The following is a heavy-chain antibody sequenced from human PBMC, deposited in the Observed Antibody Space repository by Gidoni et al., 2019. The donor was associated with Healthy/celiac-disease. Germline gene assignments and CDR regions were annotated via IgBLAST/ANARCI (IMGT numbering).Heavy chain of an antibody. CDR2: IYYSGST. CDR3: ARHCGGDSCFDY. CDR1: GGSISSSSYY. Sequence: QLQLQESGPGLVKPSETLSLTCTVSGGSISSSSYYWGWIRQPPGKGLEWIGSIYYSGSTYYNPSLKSRVTISVDTSKNQFSLKLSSVTAADTAVYYCARHCGGDSCFDYWGQGTLVTVSS. J-gene: IGHJ4*02. D-gene: IGHD2-21*02. V-gene: IGHV4-39*01.